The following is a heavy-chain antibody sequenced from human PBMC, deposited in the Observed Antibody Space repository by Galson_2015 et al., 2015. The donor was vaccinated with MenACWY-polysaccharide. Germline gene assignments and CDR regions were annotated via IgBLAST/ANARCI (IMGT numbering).Heavy chain of an antibody. Sequence: ETLSLTYAVSGGSISISYWWTWVRPPPGKGLERIGEIYHDGRTAYIPSLKSRITVSLDKAKNQVSLRLISVTAADTAVYYCAKRPIRASGGGLDVWGQGTTVTVS. V-gene: IGHV4-4*02. CDR1: GGSISISYW. D-gene: IGHD3-10*01. CDR3: AKRPIRASGGGLDV. J-gene: IGHJ6*02. CDR2: IYHDGRT.